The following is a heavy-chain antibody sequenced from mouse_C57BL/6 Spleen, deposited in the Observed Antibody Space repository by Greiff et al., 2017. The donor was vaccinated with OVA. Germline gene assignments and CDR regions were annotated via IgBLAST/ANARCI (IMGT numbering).Heavy chain of an antibody. J-gene: IGHJ2*01. Sequence: VQLQQSGPELVKPGASVKISCKASGYTFTDYYMNWVKQSHGKSLEWIGDINPNNGGTSYNQKFKGKATLTVDKSSSTAYMELRSLTSEDSAVYYCAKGEITTVVAPYYFDYWGQGTTLTVSA. CDR3: AKGEITTVVAPYYFDY. CDR2: INPNNGGT. V-gene: IGHV1-26*01. D-gene: IGHD1-1*01. CDR1: GYTFTDYY.